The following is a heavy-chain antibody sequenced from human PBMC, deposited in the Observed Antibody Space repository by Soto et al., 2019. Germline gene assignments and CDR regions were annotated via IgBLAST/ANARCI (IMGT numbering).Heavy chain of an antibody. CDR3: ARDQLYYNDISGRPLNAFDV. CDR1: GFTFRNYG. D-gene: IGHD3-22*01. V-gene: IGHV3-48*01. J-gene: IGHJ3*01. CDR2: IGIGSSTK. Sequence: EVDLVESGGGLVQSGGSLRLSCAASGFTFRNYGMNWVRQAPGKGLEWVSYIGIGSSTKYYADSVKGRFTIPRDNAKNSLYLQMNSLRAEDTAVYYCARDQLYYNDISGRPLNAFDVWGQGTMVTVSS.